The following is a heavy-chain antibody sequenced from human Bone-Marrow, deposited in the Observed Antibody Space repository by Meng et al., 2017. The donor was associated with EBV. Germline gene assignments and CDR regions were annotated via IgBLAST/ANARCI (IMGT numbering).Heavy chain of an antibody. V-gene: IGHV1-8*01. D-gene: IGHD2-15*01. CDR2: MNPNSGNT. Sequence: QVQVVQSGAEVKKPGASVKVSCKASGYTLTSYNINWVRQATGEGLEWMGWMNPNSGNTGYAQKFQGRVTMTRNTSISTAYMELSSLRSEDTAVYYCARVLCGSRYSIDYWGQGTLVTVSS. J-gene: IGHJ4*02. CDR3: ARVLCGSRYSIDY. CDR1: GYTLTSYN.